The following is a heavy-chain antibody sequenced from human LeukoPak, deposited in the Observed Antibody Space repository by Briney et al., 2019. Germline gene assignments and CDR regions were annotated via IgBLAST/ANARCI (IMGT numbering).Heavy chain of an antibody. J-gene: IGHJ4*02. Sequence: ASVKVSCKASGYTFTSYGISWVRQAPGQGLEWMGWISAYNGNTNYAQKLQGRVTMTTDTSTSTAYMELRSLRSDDTAVYYCARVVTYSSSSGSFDYWGQGTLVTVSS. D-gene: IGHD6-6*01. CDR2: ISAYNGNT. CDR1: GYTFTSYG. CDR3: ARVVTYSSSSGSFDY. V-gene: IGHV1-18*01.